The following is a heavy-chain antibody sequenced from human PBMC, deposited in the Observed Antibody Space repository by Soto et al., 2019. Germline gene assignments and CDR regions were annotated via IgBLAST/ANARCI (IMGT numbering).Heavy chain of an antibody. V-gene: IGHV3-30-3*01. Sequence: GGSLRLSCAASGFTFSSYAMHWVRQAPGKGLEWVAVISYDGSNKYYADSVKGRFTISRDNSKNTLYLQMNSLRAEDTAVYYCAREEEEGPRGPGFDYWGQGTLVTVSS. J-gene: IGHJ4*02. CDR2: ISYDGSNK. CDR1: GFTFSSYA. CDR3: AREEEEGPRGPGFDY.